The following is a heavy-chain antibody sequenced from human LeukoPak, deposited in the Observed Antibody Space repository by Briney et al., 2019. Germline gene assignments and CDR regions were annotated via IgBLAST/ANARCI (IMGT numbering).Heavy chain of an antibody. Sequence: ASVKVSCKASGYTFTSYGISWVRQAPGQGLERMGWICAYNGNTNYAQKLQGRVTMTTETSTSTAYMELRSLRSDDTAVYYCAREVDTGMVKYYYGMDVWGQGTTVTVSS. CDR2: ICAYNGNT. V-gene: IGHV1-18*01. CDR3: AREVDTGMVKYYYGMDV. CDR1: GYTFTSYG. J-gene: IGHJ6*02. D-gene: IGHD5-18*01.